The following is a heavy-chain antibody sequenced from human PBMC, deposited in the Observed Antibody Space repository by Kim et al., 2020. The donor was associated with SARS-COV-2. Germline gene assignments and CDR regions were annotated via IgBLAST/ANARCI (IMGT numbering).Heavy chain of an antibody. V-gene: IGHV4-4*02. Sequence: SETLSLTCAVSGGSISSSNWWSWVRQPPGKGLEWIGEIYHSGSTNYNPSLKSRVSISVDKSKNLFSLKLSSVTAADTAVYYCGRDRVWLSGMDVWGQGTTVTVSS. CDR2: IYHSGST. CDR1: GGSISSSNW. CDR3: GRDRVWLSGMDV. J-gene: IGHJ6*02. D-gene: IGHD1-26*01.